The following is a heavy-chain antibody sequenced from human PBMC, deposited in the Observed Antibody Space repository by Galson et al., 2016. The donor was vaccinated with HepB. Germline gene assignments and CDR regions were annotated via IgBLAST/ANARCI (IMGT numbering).Heavy chain of an antibody. J-gene: IGHJ4*02. CDR3: ARIFPYTNYVGSFDY. CDR1: GGSVRTDTYY. V-gene: IGHV4-61*03. Sequence: SETLSLTCIVSGGSVRTDTYYWNWIRQPPGKGLEWIGDIYLSGETNYNPSLKSRVTILLDKSKNHFSLRLTSVSAADTAVYYCARIFPYTNYVGSFDYWGQGALATVSS. CDR2: IYLSGET. D-gene: IGHD4-11*01.